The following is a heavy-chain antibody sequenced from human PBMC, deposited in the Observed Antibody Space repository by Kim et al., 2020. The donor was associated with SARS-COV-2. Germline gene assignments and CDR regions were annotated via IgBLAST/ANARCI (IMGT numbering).Heavy chain of an antibody. CDR1: GFTFSSYE. V-gene: IGHV3-48*03. Sequence: GGSLRLSCAASGFTFSSYEMNWVRQAPGKGLEWVSYISSSGSTIYYADSVKGRFTISRDNAKNSLYLQMNSLRAEDTAVYYCARDTLRWRFDYWGQGTLVTVSS. D-gene: IGHD4-17*01. CDR2: ISSSGSTI. CDR3: ARDTLRWRFDY. J-gene: IGHJ4*02.